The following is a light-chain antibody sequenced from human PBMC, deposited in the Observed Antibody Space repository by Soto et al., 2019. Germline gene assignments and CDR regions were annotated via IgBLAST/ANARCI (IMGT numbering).Light chain of an antibody. J-gene: IGLJ1*01. CDR3: SSYTSSSTRSV. Sequence: QSLLTQPASVSGSPGQSITISCTGTSSDVGGYNYVSWSQQHPGKAPKLLIYDVSNRPSGVSNRFSGSKSGNTASLTISGLQAEDEADYYCSSYTSSSTRSVFGTG. CDR2: DVS. V-gene: IGLV2-14*01. CDR1: SSDVGGYNY.